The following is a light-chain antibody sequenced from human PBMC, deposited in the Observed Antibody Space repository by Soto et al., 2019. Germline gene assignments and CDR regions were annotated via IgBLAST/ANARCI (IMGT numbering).Light chain of an antibody. J-gene: IGKJ4*01. CDR2: GAS. CDR3: HQYGGSPLT. V-gene: IGKV3-20*01. Sequence: EIELTQSPGTLSLSPGERATLSCRASQSVSSSYLAWYQQKPGQAPRLLMYGASSRATGIPDRFSGSGSGTDFTLTISRLEPEDFAVYYCHQYGGSPLTFGGGTKVDIK. CDR1: QSVSSSY.